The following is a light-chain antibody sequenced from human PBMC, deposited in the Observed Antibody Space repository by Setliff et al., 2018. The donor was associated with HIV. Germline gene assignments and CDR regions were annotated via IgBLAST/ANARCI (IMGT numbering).Light chain of an antibody. CDR1: SSDVGSYNF. V-gene: IGLV2-11*01. J-gene: IGLJ1*01. CDR2: DVT. CDR3: SSFAGRLHV. Sequence: QSALTQPRSVSGSPGQSVTIPCTGTSSDVGSYNFVTWYQQHPGKVPKLIIYDVTRRPSGVPDRFSGPRSGNTASLTISGLQAEDEADYYCSSFAGRLHVFGTGTKVTVL.